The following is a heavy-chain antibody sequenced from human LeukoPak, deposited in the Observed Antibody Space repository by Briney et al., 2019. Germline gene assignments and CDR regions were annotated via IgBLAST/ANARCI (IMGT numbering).Heavy chain of an antibody. D-gene: IGHD6-19*01. CDR1: GGSISSYY. V-gene: IGHV4-4*07. CDR3: ARDHLAVAGFDP. CDR2: IYTSGST. J-gene: IGHJ5*02. Sequence: SETLSLTCTGSGGSISSYYWSWIRQPAGKGLEWIGRIYTSGSTNYNPSLKSRVTISVDTSKNQFSLKLSSVTAADTAVYYCARDHLAVAGFDPWGQGTLVTVSS.